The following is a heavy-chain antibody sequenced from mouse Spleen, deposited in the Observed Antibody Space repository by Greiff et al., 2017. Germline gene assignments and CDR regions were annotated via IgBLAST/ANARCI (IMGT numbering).Heavy chain of an antibody. Sequence: VQLQQPGAELVKPGASVKLSCKASGYTFTSYWMQWVQQRPGQGLEWIGEIDPSDSYTNYNQKFKGKATLTVDTSSSTAYMQLSSLTSEDAAVYYCARGGYGNLGAWFAYWGQGTLVTVSA. J-gene: IGHJ3*01. CDR1: GYTFTSYW. V-gene: IGHV1-50*01. D-gene: IGHD2-1*01. CDR2: IDPSDSYT. CDR3: ARGGYGNLGAWFAY.